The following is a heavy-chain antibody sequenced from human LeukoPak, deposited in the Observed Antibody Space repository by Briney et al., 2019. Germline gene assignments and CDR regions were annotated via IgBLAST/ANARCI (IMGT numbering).Heavy chain of an antibody. D-gene: IGHD5-12*01. CDR3: ARKLAGYPPFDI. V-gene: IGHV4-59*08. CDR1: GFTFGDYA. J-gene: IGHJ3*02. Sequence: KSGGSLRLSCTASGFTFGDYAMSWIRQPPGKGLEWIGHIYYSGSTNYNPSLKSRVTMSVDTSKDQFSLQLRSVTAADTAVYYCARKLAGYPPFDIWGQGTMVTVSS. CDR2: IYYSGST.